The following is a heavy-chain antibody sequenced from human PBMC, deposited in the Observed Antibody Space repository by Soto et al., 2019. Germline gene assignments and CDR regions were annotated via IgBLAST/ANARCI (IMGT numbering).Heavy chain of an antibody. CDR3: AKWDGDYDAFDI. Sequence: QVQLVESGGGVVQPGRSLRLSCAASGFTFSSYGMHWVRQAPGKGLEWVAVISYDGSNKYYADSVKGRFTISRDNYKNTLYLQMNSLRAEDTAVYYCAKWDGDYDAFDIWGQGTMVTVSS. D-gene: IGHD4-17*01. J-gene: IGHJ3*02. V-gene: IGHV3-30*18. CDR2: ISYDGSNK. CDR1: GFTFSSYG.